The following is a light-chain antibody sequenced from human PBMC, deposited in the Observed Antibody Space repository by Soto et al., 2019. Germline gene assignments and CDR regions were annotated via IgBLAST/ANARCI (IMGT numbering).Light chain of an antibody. V-gene: IGLV2-23*01. J-gene: IGLJ1*01. Sequence: ALTQPASVSGSLGKSITISCIGTRDNIGSYNLVSWYQHKPGKAPKIIIFEGSKRPSGVSNRFSGSRSGNTASLTISGLQAEDEADYYCCSFAGTGTQYVFGTGTKVTVL. CDR3: CSFAGTGTQYV. CDR2: EGS. CDR1: RDNIGSYNL.